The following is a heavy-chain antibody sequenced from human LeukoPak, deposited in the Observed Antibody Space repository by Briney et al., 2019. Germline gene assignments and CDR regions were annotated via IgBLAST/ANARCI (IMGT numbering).Heavy chain of an antibody. CDR3: VRGFHSFDI. CDR2: SRNKANSYTT. V-gene: IGHV3-72*01. J-gene: IGHJ3*02. CDR1: GFTFSDHY. Sequence: PGGSLRLSCAASGFTFSDHYMDWVRQSPGKGLEWVGRSRNKANSYTTVYAASVKDRFTVSRDESRNSLYLQMNSLKSEDTAVYYCVRGFHSFDIWGQGTMVTVSS.